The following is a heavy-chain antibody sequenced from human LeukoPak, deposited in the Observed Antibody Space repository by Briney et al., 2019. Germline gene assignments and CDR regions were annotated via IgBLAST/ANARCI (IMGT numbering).Heavy chain of an antibody. CDR3: ASWKVQIQLCPVYYYYGMDV. Sequence: SVKVSCKASGGTFSSYAISWVRQAPGQGLEWMGGIIPIFGTANYAQKFQGRVTITADESTSTAYMELSSLRSEDTAVYYCASWKVQIQLCPVYYYYGMDVWGQGTTVTLSS. CDR2: IIPIFGTA. CDR1: GGTFSSYA. J-gene: IGHJ6*02. D-gene: IGHD5-18*01. V-gene: IGHV1-69*13.